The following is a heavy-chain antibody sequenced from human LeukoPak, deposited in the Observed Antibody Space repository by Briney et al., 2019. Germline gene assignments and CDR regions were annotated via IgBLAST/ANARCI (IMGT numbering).Heavy chain of an antibody. CDR2: IYSSGST. CDR1: GFTVSSNY. V-gene: IGHV3-66*02. Sequence: AGGSLRLSCAASGFTVSSNYMSWVRQAPGKGLEWVSVIYSSGSTYYADSVKGRFTISRDTSKNTLYLQMNSLRAEDTAVYYCARGPGYYGSGTYAFDIWGQGTMATVSS. D-gene: IGHD3-10*01. J-gene: IGHJ3*02. CDR3: ARGPGYYGSGTYAFDI.